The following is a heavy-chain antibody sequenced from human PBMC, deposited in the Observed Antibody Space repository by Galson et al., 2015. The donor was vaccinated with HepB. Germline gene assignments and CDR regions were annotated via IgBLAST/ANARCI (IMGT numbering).Heavy chain of an antibody. CDR2: ISGSGGST. Sequence: SLRLSCAASGFTFSSYAMSWVRQAPGKGLEWVSAISGSGGSTYYADSVKGRFTISRDNSKNTLYLQMNSLRAEDTAVYYCAKSGSGSYDYFDYWGQGTLVTVSS. CDR3: AKSGSGSYDYFDY. D-gene: IGHD3-10*01. V-gene: IGHV3-23*01. CDR1: GFTFSSYA. J-gene: IGHJ4*02.